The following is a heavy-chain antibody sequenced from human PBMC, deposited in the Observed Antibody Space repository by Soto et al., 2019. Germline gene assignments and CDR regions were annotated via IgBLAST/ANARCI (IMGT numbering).Heavy chain of an antibody. Sequence: EVQLVESGGGLVQPGGSLRLSCAASGFTFSTYSMNWVRQTPGKGLEWVSYIGHAASTVWYADSVKGRFTISRDNAKNSLYLQVSRLSAEDTAVYYCVRDHLWDRDYWGQGTLVIVSS. J-gene: IGHJ4*02. CDR1: GFTFSTYS. CDR3: VRDHLWDRDY. V-gene: IGHV3-48*01. CDR2: IGHAASTV. D-gene: IGHD1-26*01.